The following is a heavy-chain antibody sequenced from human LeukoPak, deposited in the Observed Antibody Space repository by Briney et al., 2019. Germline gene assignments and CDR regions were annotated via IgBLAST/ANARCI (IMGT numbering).Heavy chain of an antibody. CDR2: INGDGSST. D-gene: IGHD5-12*01. CDR1: GFTFSSYW. V-gene: IGHV3-74*01. J-gene: IGHJ4*02. Sequence: SGGSLRLSCAASGFTFSSYWMHWVRQAPGKGLVWVSRINGDGSSTNYADSVRGRFTISRDNAKNTLYLQMNSLRAEDTAVFYCARDPYSGYDRSLDVWGQGTLVTVSS. CDR3: ARDPYSGYDRSLDV.